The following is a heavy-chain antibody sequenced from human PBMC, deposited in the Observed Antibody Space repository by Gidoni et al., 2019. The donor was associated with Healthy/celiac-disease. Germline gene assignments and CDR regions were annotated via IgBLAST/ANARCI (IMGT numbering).Heavy chain of an antibody. D-gene: IGHD5-12*01. J-gene: IGHJ4*02. CDR2: INHSGST. CDR1: GGSFVGYY. Sequence: QVQLQQWGAALLKPSETLSLTCAVYGGSFVGYYWSRIRQPPGKGLEWIGEINHSGSTNYNPSLKSRVTISVDTSKNQFSMKLSSVTAADTAVYYCAGALILRDGYNYWGGPKRSPFDYWGQGTLVTVSS. CDR3: AGALILRDGYNYWGGPKRSPFDY. V-gene: IGHV4-34*01.